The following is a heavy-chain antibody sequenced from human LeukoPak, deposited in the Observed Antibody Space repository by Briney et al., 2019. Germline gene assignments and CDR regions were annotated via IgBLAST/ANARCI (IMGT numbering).Heavy chain of an antibody. CDR2: ISSSSSYI. J-gene: IGHJ4*02. D-gene: IGHD2-2*01. CDR1: GFTFSSYA. Sequence: KTGGSLRLSCAASGFTFSSYAMSWVRQAPGKGLEWVSSISSSSSYIYYADSVNGRFTISRDNAKNSLYLQMNSLRAEDTAVSYCARDRVVYGVVVPFDYWGQGTLVTVSS. CDR3: ARDRVVYGVVVPFDY. V-gene: IGHV3-21*01.